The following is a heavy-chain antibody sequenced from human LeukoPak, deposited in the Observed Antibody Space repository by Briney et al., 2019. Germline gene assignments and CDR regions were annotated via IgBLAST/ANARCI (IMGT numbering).Heavy chain of an antibody. D-gene: IGHD3-22*01. J-gene: IGHJ3*02. CDR3: ASWGYYDSSGYATLDAFDI. V-gene: IGHV1-69*06. CDR2: IIPIFGTA. Sequence: SVKVSCKASGGTFSSYAISWVRQAPGQGLEWMGGIIPIFGTANYAQKFQGRVTITADKSTSTAYMELSSLRSEDTAVYYCASWGYYDSSGYATLDAFDIRGQGTMVTVSS. CDR1: GGTFSSYA.